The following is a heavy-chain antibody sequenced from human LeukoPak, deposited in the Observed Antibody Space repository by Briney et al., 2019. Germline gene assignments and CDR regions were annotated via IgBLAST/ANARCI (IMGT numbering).Heavy chain of an antibody. J-gene: IGHJ5*02. Sequence: PSETLSLTCTVSGGSISSYYWSWIRQPAGKGLEWIGRIYTSGSTNYNPSLESRVTMSVDTSKNQFSLKLSSVTAADTAVYYCARDVKFSVGDNWFDPWRQGTLVTVSP. CDR2: IYTSGST. V-gene: IGHV4-4*07. CDR3: ARDVKFSVGDNWFDP. D-gene: IGHD3-16*01. CDR1: GGSISSYY.